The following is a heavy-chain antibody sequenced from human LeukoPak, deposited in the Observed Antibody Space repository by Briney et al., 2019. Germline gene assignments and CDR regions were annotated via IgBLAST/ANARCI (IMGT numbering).Heavy chain of an antibody. D-gene: IGHD3-16*01. CDR3: ARGGGLDV. V-gene: IGHV3-7*03. CDR1: GFTFSSYW. Sequence: GGSLRLSCAASGFTFSSYWMNWARQAPGRGLEWVASINHNGNVNYYVDSVKGRFTIPRDNAKNSLYLQMSNLRAEDAAVYFCARGGGLDVWGQGATVTVSS. CDR2: INHNGNVN. J-gene: IGHJ6*02.